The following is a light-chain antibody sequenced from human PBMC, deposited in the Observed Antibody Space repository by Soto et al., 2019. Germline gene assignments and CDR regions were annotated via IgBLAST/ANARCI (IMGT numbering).Light chain of an antibody. CDR2: EVS. V-gene: IGLV2-8*01. J-gene: IGLJ3*02. CDR1: SSDVGGYNS. CDR3: CSYVGRQRV. Sequence: QSALTQPPSASGSPGQSVTISCTGTSSDVGGYNSVSWYQQHSGKAPKLMIYEVSRRPSGVSDRFSGSKSGNTASLTVSELQAEDEADYCCCSYVGRQRVFGGGTKLTVL.